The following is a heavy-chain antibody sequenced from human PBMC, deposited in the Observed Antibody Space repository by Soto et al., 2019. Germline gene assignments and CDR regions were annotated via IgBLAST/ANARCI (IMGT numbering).Heavy chain of an antibody. D-gene: IGHD1-26*01. Sequence: SVEVSCKASGCTFSSYAISCVRQAPGQGLEWMGGIIPIFGTANYAQKFQGRVTITADESTSTAYMELSSLRSEDTAVYYCAEDSGSYYDYYYGMDVWGQGTTVTVSS. CDR1: GCTFSSYA. CDR2: IIPIFGTA. V-gene: IGHV1-69*13. CDR3: AEDSGSYYDYYYGMDV. J-gene: IGHJ6*02.